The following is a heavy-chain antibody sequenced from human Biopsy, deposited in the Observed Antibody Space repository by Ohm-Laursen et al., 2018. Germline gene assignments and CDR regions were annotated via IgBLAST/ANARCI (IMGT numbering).Heavy chain of an antibody. CDR3: VAYPSSGFFENNDDFAMDV. CDR1: GGAFTNYA. J-gene: IGHJ6*02. V-gene: IGHV1-69*13. CDR2: ITTVSETA. Sequence: ASVKVSCKASGGAFTNYAINWVRQAPGHGLEWMRGITTVSETAGYAERFQGRVTITADVTTTTAYMDLSGLRSEDTAVYYCVAYPSSGFFENNDDFAMDVWGQGTTVIVSS. D-gene: IGHD6-19*01.